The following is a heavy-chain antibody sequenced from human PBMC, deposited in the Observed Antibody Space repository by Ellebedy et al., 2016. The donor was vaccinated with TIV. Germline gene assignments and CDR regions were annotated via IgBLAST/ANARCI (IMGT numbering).Heavy chain of an antibody. D-gene: IGHD2-2*02. CDR3: ARGLKDIVVVPAAIRGRNYYYYMDV. CDR1: GGSISSSSYY. J-gene: IGHJ6*03. CDR2: IYYSGST. V-gene: IGHV4-39*01. Sequence: SETLSLTXTVSGGSISSSSYYWGWIRQPPGKGLEWIGSIYYSGSTYYNPSLKSRVTISVDTSKNQFSLKLSSVTAADTAVYYCARGLKDIVVVPAAIRGRNYYYYMDVWGKGTTVTVSS.